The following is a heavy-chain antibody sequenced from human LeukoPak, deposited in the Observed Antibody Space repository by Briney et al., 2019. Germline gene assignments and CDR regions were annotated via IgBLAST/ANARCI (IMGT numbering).Heavy chain of an antibody. D-gene: IGHD3-10*01. V-gene: IGHV4-34*01. Sequence: PSETLSLTCAVYGGSFSGYYWSWIRQPPGKGLEWIGEINHSGSTNYNPSLHSRVTISVDTSKNQFSLKLSSVTAADTAVYYCARTYYYGSGSYYKSYYYGMDVWGQGTTVTVSS. CDR2: INHSGST. CDR3: ARTYYYGSGSYYKSYYYGMDV. CDR1: GGSFSGYY. J-gene: IGHJ6*02.